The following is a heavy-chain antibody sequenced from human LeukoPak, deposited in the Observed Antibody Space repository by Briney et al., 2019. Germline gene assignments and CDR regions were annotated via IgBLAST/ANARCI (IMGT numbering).Heavy chain of an antibody. CDR3: ARDWENGDHNKDDY. D-gene: IGHD4-17*01. Sequence: ASVKVSCKASGYTFTSYAMNWVRQAPGQGLEWMGWINTNTGNPTYAQGFTGRFVFSLDTSVSTAYLQISSLRAEDTAVYYCARDWENGDHNKDDYWGQGTLVTVSS. CDR2: INTNTGNP. CDR1: GYTFTSYA. J-gene: IGHJ4*02. V-gene: IGHV7-4-1*02.